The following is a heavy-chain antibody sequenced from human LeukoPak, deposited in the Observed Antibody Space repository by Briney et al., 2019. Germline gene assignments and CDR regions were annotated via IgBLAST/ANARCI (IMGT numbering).Heavy chain of an antibody. V-gene: IGHV4-59*11. CDR3: ARDLVTVTKGFDI. D-gene: IGHD4-17*01. Sequence: SESLSLTCAVSDDSFSSHYWTWGRQPPGKGLEWVGYISYIGSTNYNPSLKSRVTISIDTSRNQFSLRLSSVTAADTAVYYCARDLVTVTKGFDIWGQGTMVSVSS. CDR2: ISYIGST. CDR1: DDSFSSHY. J-gene: IGHJ3*02.